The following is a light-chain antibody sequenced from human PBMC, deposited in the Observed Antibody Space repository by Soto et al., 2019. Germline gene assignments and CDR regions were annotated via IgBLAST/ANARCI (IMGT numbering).Light chain of an antibody. V-gene: IGKV1-39*01. CDR2: SAS. J-gene: IGKJ1*01. CDR1: PTVLSY. Sequence: DIEMTQSPASLSTSVARRVSITCRAGPTVLSYLNWYQQKPGQAPNRLIYSASYLQSGGPSRFSGSGSGTDFTLTITNVQPEDSATYYCQQYNSYSRTFGQGAKVDIK. CDR3: QQYNSYSRT.